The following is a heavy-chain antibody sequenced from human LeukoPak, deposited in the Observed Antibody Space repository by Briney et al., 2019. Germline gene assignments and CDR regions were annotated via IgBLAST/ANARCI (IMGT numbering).Heavy chain of an antibody. D-gene: IGHD1-26*01. CDR1: GDSINGYY. Sequence: SETLSLTCTVSGDSINGYYWGWLRQTPGKGLEWIGSIYYRGTTYFNLFLKSRVTISVDTSRNQFSLELTSVTAADTAIYYCARDVRSGSYLGVWGQGTLVTVSS. CDR3: ARDVRSGSYLGV. V-gene: IGHV4-39*07. CDR2: IYYRGTT. J-gene: IGHJ4*02.